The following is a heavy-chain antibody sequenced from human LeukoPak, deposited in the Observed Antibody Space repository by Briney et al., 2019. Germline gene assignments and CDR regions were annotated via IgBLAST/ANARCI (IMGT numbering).Heavy chain of an antibody. D-gene: IGHD6-13*01. V-gene: IGHV1-18*04. Sequence: GASVKVSCKASGYTFTGYYMHWVRQAPGQGLEWMGWISAYNGNTNYAQKLQGRVTMTTDTSTSTAYMELRSLRSDDTAVYYCASYLGYTHAFDIWGQGTMVTVSS. CDR3: ASYLGYTHAFDI. CDR1: GYTFTGYY. CDR2: ISAYNGNT. J-gene: IGHJ3*02.